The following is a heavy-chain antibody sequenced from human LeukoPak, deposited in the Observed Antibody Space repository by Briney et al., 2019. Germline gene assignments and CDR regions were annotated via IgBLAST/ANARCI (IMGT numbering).Heavy chain of an antibody. CDR3: ARGTTRNYGVFDY. CDR1: GYTFSNYD. CDR2: MNPDSGNT. Sequence: ASVKVSCKASGYTFSNYDINGVRQVTGQGLEWMGRMNPDSGNTGYAQRFQGRVTLTRNPSISTAYMEVSSLRSEDTAVYFCARGTTRNYGVFDYWGQGTLVTVSS. V-gene: IGHV1-8*01. J-gene: IGHJ4*02. D-gene: IGHD3-10*01.